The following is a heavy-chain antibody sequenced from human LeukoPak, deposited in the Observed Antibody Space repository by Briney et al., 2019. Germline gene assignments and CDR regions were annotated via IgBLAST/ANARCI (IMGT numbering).Heavy chain of an antibody. V-gene: IGHV1-69*05. Sequence: ASVKVSCKASGGTFSSYAISWVRQAPGQGLEWMGGIIPIFGTANYAQKFQGRVTITTDESTSTAYMELSSLRSEDTAVYYCASGRAADRDIVVVPGYYYYYYMDVWGKGTTVTVSS. CDR3: ASGRAADRDIVVVPGYYYYYYMDV. J-gene: IGHJ6*03. CDR1: GGTFSSYA. CDR2: IIPIFGTA. D-gene: IGHD2-2*01.